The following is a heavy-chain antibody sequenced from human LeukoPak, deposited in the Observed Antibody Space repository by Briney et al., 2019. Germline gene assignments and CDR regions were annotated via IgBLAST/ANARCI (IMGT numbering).Heavy chain of an antibody. Sequence: GGTLRLSCAASGFTFSSYGMSWVRQAPGKGLEWVSAISGSGGSTYYADSVKGRFTISRDNSKNTLYLQMNSLRAEDTAVYYCARRDWGSRWGTYYYYMDVWGKGTTVTISS. CDR1: GFTFSSYG. CDR2: ISGSGGST. V-gene: IGHV3-23*01. J-gene: IGHJ6*03. CDR3: ARRDWGSRWGTYYYYMDV. D-gene: IGHD1-1*01.